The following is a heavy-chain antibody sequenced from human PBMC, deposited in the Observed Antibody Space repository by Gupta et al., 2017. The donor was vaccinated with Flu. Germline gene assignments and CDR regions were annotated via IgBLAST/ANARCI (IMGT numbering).Heavy chain of an antibody. Sequence: QVQLQESGPGLVKPSQTLSLTCTVSGGSISSGDYYWSWIRQPPGKGLEWIGYIYYSGSTYYNPSLKSRVTISVDTSKNQFSLKLSSVTAAVTAVYYCAREVVVVPAAIPAASNWFDPWGQGTLVTVSS. V-gene: IGHV4-30-4*01. CDR1: GGSISSGDYY. D-gene: IGHD2-2*02. J-gene: IGHJ5*02. CDR2: IYYSGST. CDR3: AREVVVVPAAIPAASNWFDP.